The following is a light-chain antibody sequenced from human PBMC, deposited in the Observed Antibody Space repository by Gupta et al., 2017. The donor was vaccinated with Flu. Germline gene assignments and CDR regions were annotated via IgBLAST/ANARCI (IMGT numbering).Light chain of an antibody. V-gene: IGKV3-15*01. J-gene: IGKJ4*01. CDR2: GAS. CDR1: QSVSSN. Sequence: EIVMTQSPATLSVSPGERATLSCRASQSVSSNLAWYQQKPGQAPRLLIYGASTRATGIPARFSGSGSGTEFTLTISSRQSEDFAVYYCQQCKNWPPLTFGGGTKVEIK. CDR3: QQCKNWPPLT.